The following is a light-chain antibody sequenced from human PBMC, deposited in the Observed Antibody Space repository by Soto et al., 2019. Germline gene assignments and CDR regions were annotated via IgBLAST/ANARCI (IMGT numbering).Light chain of an antibody. CDR1: QSVSSTY. CDR3: QQYGSSPLT. J-gene: IGKJ4*01. Sequence: EIVLTQSPGTLSLSPGERATPSCRASQSVSSTYLAWYRHKPGQAPRLLIYGASSRAAGIPDRFSGSGSGTDFTLTISRLEPEDFAVYYCQQYGSSPLTFGGGTKVDIK. CDR2: GAS. V-gene: IGKV3-20*01.